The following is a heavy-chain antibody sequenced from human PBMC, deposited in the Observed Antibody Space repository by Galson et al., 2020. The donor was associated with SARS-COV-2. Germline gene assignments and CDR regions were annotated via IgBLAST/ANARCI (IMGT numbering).Heavy chain of an antibody. CDR3: ARDLYGAYDPGY. CDR2: ISAYNGNT. V-gene: IGHV1-18*01. Sequence: GQGLEWMGWISAYNGNTNYAQKLQGRVTMTTDTSTSTAYMELRSLRSDDTAVYYCARDLYGAYDPGYWGQGTLVTVSS. D-gene: IGHD3-3*01. J-gene: IGHJ4*02.